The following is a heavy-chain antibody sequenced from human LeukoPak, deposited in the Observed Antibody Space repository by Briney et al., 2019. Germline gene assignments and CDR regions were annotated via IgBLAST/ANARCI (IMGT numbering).Heavy chain of an antibody. V-gene: IGHV4-34*01. CDR3: ARVGMATMRY. D-gene: IGHD5-24*01. CDR1: GGSFSGYY. CDR2: INHSVST. Sequence: PSETLSLTCAVYGGSFSGYYWSWIRQPPGKGLEWVGEINHSVSTNYTPSLKSRVALSVDTSKNRISLKLKSVTAAHTTGFYFARVGMATMRYWGQGNLVTVSS. J-gene: IGHJ4*02.